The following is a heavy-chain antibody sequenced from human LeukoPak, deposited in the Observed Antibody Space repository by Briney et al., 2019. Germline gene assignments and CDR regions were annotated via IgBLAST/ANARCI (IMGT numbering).Heavy chain of an antibody. Sequence: GGSLRLSCAASGFTFSSYSMNWIRQAPGKGLEWVSSISSSSSYIYYADSVKGRFTISRDNAKNSLYLQMNSLRAEDTAVYYCARESVSDAFDIWGQGTMVTVSS. CDR2: ISSSSSYI. J-gene: IGHJ3*02. CDR3: ARESVSDAFDI. CDR1: GFTFSSYS. V-gene: IGHV3-21*01. D-gene: IGHD5/OR15-5a*01.